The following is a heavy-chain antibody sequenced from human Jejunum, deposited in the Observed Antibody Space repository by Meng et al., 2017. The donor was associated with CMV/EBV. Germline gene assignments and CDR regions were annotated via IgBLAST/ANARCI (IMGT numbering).Heavy chain of an antibody. D-gene: IGHD2-21*01. V-gene: IGHV3-21*01. CDR3: AAYTNDALDI. CDR2: ISSSSSYI. CDR1: GFTFSTYV. Sequence: CAASGFTFSTYVMNWVRQAPGKGLEWVSSISSSSSYIYYGDSVKGRFTISRDNSKNSLCLQMYSLRAEDTAVYYCAAYTNDALDIWGQGTMVTVSS. J-gene: IGHJ3*02.